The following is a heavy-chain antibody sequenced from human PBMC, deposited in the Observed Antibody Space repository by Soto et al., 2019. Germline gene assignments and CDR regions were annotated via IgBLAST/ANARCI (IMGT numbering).Heavy chain of an antibody. D-gene: IGHD4-17*01. CDR3: ARAGGTTVTGLWHFDS. V-gene: IGHV3-33*01. Sequence: QVQLEESGGGVVQPGRSLRLSCEASGFTFNTYSMHWVRQPPGKGLEWLAAIWYDGTQKYYADPVKGRFIISRDSSKKTLYLEMNSLRAEDTAVYYCARAGGTTVTGLWHFDSWGQGTLVTVSS. CDR1: GFTFNTYS. J-gene: IGHJ4*02. CDR2: IWYDGTQK.